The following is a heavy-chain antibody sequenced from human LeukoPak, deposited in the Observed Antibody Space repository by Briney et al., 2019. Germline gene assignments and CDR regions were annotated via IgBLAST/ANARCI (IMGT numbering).Heavy chain of an antibody. CDR2: ISYDGSNK. CDR1: GFTFSSYG. V-gene: IGHV3-30*18. Sequence: PGGSLRLSCAASGFTFSSYGMHWVRQAPGKGLEWVAVISYDGSNKYYADSVKGRFTISRDNSKNTLYLQMNSLRAEDTAVYYCAKVYDSSGYYYSFYCYYGMDVWGQGATVTVSS. D-gene: IGHD3-22*01. J-gene: IGHJ6*02. CDR3: AKVYDSSGYYYSFYCYYGMDV.